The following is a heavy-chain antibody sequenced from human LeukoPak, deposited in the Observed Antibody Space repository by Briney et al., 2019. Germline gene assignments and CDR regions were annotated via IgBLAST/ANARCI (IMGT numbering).Heavy chain of an antibody. Sequence: PSETLSLTCTVSGGSISSYYWSWIRQPPGKGLEWIGYIYYSGSTNYNPSLKSRVTISVDTSKNQFSLKLSSVTAADTAVYYCAATLSVYSGSFHGWGQGTLVTVSS. CDR2: IYYSGST. V-gene: IGHV4-59*08. CDR3: AATLSVYSGSFHG. D-gene: IGHD1-26*01. J-gene: IGHJ4*02. CDR1: GGSISSYY.